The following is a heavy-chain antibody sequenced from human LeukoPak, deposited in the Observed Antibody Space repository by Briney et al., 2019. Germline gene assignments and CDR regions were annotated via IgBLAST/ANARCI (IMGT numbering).Heavy chain of an antibody. CDR2: FYSDGTA. J-gene: IGHJ4*02. Sequence: GGSLRLSCAASGFTFSSYAMSWVRQAPGKGLEWVSAFYSDGTAYYADSVKGRFTISRDNSENTVFLQMNSLRAEDTAVYYCARAPTRTTTFDYWGQGTLVTVSS. CDR3: ARAPTRTTTFDY. CDR1: GFTFSSYA. D-gene: IGHD1-26*01. V-gene: IGHV3-23*05.